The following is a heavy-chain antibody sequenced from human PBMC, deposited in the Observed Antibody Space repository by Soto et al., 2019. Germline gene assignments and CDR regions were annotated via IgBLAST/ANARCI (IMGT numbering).Heavy chain of an antibody. D-gene: IGHD1-26*01. J-gene: IGHJ4*02. Sequence: RLSCAASGFTFSNVWMSWVRQAPGKGLEWVGRVKSKSDGATTDYAAPVKGRFTVSRDDSQNTLSLQMDSLKIEDTAVYFCTTAAGGMWGADYWGQGTPVTVSS. CDR1: GFTFSNVW. V-gene: IGHV3-15*01. CDR3: TTAAGGMWGADY. CDR2: VKSKSDGATT.